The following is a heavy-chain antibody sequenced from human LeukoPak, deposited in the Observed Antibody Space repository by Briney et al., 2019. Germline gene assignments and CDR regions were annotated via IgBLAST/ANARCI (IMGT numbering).Heavy chain of an antibody. CDR1: GFTFSSYW. CDR3: ARDRGYCSSTSCYSSWFDP. V-gene: IGHV3-74*01. CDR2: INSDGSST. J-gene: IGHJ5*02. D-gene: IGHD2-2*01. Sequence: PGGSLRLSCAASGFTFSSYWMHWVRQAPGKGLVWVPRINSDGSSTSYADSVKGRFTISRDNAKNTLYLQMNSLRAEDTAVYYCARDRGYCSSTSCYSSWFDPWGQGTLVTVSS.